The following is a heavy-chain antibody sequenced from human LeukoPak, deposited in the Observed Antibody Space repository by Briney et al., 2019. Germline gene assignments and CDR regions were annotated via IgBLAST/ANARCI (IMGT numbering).Heavy chain of an antibody. J-gene: IGHJ4*02. CDR3: AKIGPIPYYYGSGSYYQERRFDY. Sequence: PGGSLRLSCAASGFTFSSYSMNWVRQAPGKGLEWVAFIRYDGSNKYYADSVKGRFTISRDNSENTLYLQMNSLRAEDTAVYYCAKIGPIPYYYGSGSYYQERRFDYWGQGTLVTVSS. V-gene: IGHV3-30*02. D-gene: IGHD3-10*01. CDR1: GFTFSSYS. CDR2: IRYDGSNK.